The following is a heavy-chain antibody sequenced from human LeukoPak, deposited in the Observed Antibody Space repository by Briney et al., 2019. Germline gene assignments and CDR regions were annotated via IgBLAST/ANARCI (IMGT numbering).Heavy chain of an antibody. J-gene: IGHJ6*02. CDR2: SSAYNGDT. Sequence: ASVKASCKASGYTFTSYGISWVRQAPGQGLEWMGWSSAYNGDTKYAQKLQGRVTMTTDTSTRTAYMELRSLRSDDTAVYYCARGAGYSSSRRKNYNYGMDVWGQGTTVTVS. D-gene: IGHD6-6*01. CDR3: ARGAGYSSSRRKNYNYGMDV. CDR1: GYTFTSYG. V-gene: IGHV1-18*01.